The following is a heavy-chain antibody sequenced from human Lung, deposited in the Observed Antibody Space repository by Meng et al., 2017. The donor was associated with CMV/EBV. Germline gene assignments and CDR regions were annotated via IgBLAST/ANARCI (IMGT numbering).Heavy chain of an antibody. Sequence: VSXXVSXKASGYTFTNYFMHWVRQGPGQGLEWMGAINTGSGSTNYAQKFQGRVSMTRDTSTSTVYMEVSSLRSEDTAVYFCARDSSGSYYGAFDIWGRGPMVTVSS. V-gene: IGHV1-46*01. J-gene: IGHJ3*02. CDR3: ARDSSGSYYGAFDI. D-gene: IGHD1-26*01. CDR1: GYTFTNYF. CDR2: INTGSGST.